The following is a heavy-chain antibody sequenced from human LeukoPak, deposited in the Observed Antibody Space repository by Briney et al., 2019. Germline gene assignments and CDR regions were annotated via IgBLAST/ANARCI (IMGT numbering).Heavy chain of an antibody. D-gene: IGHD3-10*01. Sequence: SETLSLTCTVSGGSISSGDYYWSWIRQPPGKGLEWIGYIYYSRSTYYNPSLKSRVTISVDTSKNQFSLKLSSVTAADTAVYYCARGGYYYGSGSSIPFDYWGQGTLVTVSS. V-gene: IGHV4-30-4*08. CDR2: IYYSRST. CDR3: ARGGYYYGSGSSIPFDY. J-gene: IGHJ4*02. CDR1: GGSISSGDYY.